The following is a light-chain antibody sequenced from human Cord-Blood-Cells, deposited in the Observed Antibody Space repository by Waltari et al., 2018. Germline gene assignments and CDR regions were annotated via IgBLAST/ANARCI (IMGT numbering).Light chain of an antibody. CDR3: CSYAGSSTVV. Sequence: QSALTQPASVSGSPGQSITISCTGTSSDVGSYTLVSWYQQHPGKAPKLMIYDGSKRPSGVSNRFSGSKSGNTASLTISGLQAEDEADYYCCSYAGSSTVVFGGGTKLTVL. CDR1: SSDVGSYTL. J-gene: IGLJ2*01. V-gene: IGLV2-23*01. CDR2: DGS.